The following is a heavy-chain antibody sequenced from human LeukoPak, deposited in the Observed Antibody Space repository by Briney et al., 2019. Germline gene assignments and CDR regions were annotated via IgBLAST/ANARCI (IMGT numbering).Heavy chain of an antibody. J-gene: IGHJ3*02. CDR3: AKDTGGYCSSTSCSRGAFDI. V-gene: IGHV3-9*03. CDR1: GFTFDDYA. D-gene: IGHD2-2*01. CDR2: ISWNSGSI. Sequence: PGGSLRLSCAASGFTFDDYAMHWVRQAPGKGLEWVSGISWNSGSIGYADSVKGRFTISRDNVKNSLYLQMNSLRAEDMALYYCAKDTGGYCSSTSCSRGAFDIWGQGTMVTVSS.